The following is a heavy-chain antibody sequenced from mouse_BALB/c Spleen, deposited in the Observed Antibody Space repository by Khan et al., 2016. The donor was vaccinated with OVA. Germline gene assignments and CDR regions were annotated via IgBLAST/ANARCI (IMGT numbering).Heavy chain of an antibody. CDR2: INPTSGYT. CDR3: ARYRIDY. D-gene: IGHD2-12*01. Sequence: QVQLKQSGAEQAKPGASVKMSCKTSGYTFSSYWMHWVKQRPGQGLEWIGYINPTSGYTEYNEKFKDKATLSADKSSSTAYMQLTSLTSEDSAVYYCARYRIDYWGQGTTLTVSS. J-gene: IGHJ2*01. CDR1: GYTFSSYW. V-gene: IGHV1-7*01.